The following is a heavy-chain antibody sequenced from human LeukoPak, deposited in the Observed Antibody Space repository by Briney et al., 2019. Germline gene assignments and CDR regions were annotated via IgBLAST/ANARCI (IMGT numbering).Heavy chain of an antibody. V-gene: IGHV1-69*13. CDR2: IIPIFGTA. Sequence: SVKVSCKASGGTFSSYAISWVRQAPGQGLEWMGGIIPIFGTANYAQKFQGRVTITADESTSTAYMELSSLRSEDTAVYYCARDRLYCSSTSCSPYYFDYWGQGTLVTVSS. D-gene: IGHD2-2*01. CDR3: ARDRLYCSSTSCSPYYFDY. J-gene: IGHJ4*02. CDR1: GGTFSSYA.